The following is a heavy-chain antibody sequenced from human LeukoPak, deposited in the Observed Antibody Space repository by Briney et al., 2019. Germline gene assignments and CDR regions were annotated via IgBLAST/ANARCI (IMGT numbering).Heavy chain of an antibody. CDR2: ISPRAYST. CDR1: DFNFSASY. Sequence: PGGSLRLSCTVSDFNFSASYMSWIRQFPGGGLEWLSYISPRAYSTYYADSARGRFTISRDNSHNSLLLKMTTVRVDDTAIYYCARGKRTFDFWGEGTRVTVS. J-gene: IGHJ5*01. D-gene: IGHD6-25*01. V-gene: IGHV3-11*01. CDR3: ARGKRTFDF.